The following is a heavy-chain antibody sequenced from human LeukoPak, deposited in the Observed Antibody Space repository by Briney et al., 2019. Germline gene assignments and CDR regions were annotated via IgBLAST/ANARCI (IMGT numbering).Heavy chain of an antibody. CDR1: GGSFSVYY. D-gene: IGHD4-17*01. CDR2: INHSGST. V-gene: IGHV4-34*01. J-gene: IGHJ6*02. CDR3: ARGTRRTTVTTIYYYYGMDV. Sequence: SETLSLTCAVYGGSFSVYYWSWIRQPPGKGLEWIGEINHSGSTNYNPSLKSRVTISVDTSKNQFSLKLSSVTAADTAVYYCARGTRRTTVTTIYYYYGMDVWGQGTTVTVSS.